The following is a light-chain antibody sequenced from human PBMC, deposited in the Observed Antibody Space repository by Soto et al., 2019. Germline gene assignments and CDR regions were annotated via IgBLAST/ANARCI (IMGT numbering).Light chain of an antibody. V-gene: IGKV3-15*01. CDR2: GAS. CDR1: QSVSSS. J-gene: IGKJ1*01. Sequence: EIVMTQSPATLSVSPGERATLSCRASQSVSSSLAWYQQKPGQAPRLLIYGASTRATGIPARFSGSGSGTEFTLTISSLQSEEFAVYYCQQYNNWWTFGQGTKVEGK. CDR3: QQYNNWWT.